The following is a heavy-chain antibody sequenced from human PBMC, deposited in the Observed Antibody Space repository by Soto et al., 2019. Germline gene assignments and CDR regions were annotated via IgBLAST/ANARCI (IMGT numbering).Heavy chain of an antibody. CDR3: ARVPTP. J-gene: IGHJ5*02. Sequence: QLTLQASGSGLVKPSQTLSLTCAVSGGSISSGGYSWSWIRQPPGKGLEWIGYIYHSGYTYYNPSLKSRVTISVDRSKNQFSLKLSSVTAADTAVYYCARVPTPWGQGTLVTVSS. V-gene: IGHV4-30-2*01. CDR2: IYHSGYT. CDR1: GGSISSGGYS.